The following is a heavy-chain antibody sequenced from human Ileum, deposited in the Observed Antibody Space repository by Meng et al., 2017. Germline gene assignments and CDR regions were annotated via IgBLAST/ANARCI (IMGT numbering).Heavy chain of an antibody. CDR1: GFSFDDYG. CDR2: ISWNSGNV. D-gene: IGHD2-8*01. J-gene: IGHJ3*02. V-gene: IGHV3-9*03. CDR3: AKTGNGGNFADGFDM. Sequence: SLKIPCPVPGFSFDDYGMHWVRQAPGKGLEWVSGISWNSGNVGYADSVKGRFTISRDNAENSLYLQMNSLRPEDMALYYCAKTGNGGNFADGFDMWGQGTMVTVSS.